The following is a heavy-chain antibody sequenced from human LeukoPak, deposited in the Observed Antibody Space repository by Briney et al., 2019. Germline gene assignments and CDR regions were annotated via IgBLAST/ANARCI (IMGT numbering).Heavy chain of an antibody. V-gene: IGHV1-18*01. Sequence: ASVKVSCKASGYTFTSYGISWVRQAPGQGLEWMGWISAYNGNTNYAQKLQGRVTMTTDTSTSTAYMELRSLRSDDTAVYYCPREGGCSSTSCYYYYYYGMDVWGQGTTVTVSS. J-gene: IGHJ6*02. CDR2: ISAYNGNT. CDR1: GYTFTSYG. CDR3: PREGGCSSTSCYYYYYYGMDV. D-gene: IGHD2-2*01.